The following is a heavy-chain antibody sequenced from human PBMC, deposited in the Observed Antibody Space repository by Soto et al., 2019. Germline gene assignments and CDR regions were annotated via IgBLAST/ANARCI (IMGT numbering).Heavy chain of an antibody. J-gene: IGHJ4*02. CDR1: GGTFSSYT. D-gene: IGHD3-9*01. CDR2: IIPILGIA. V-gene: IGHV1-69*02. Sequence: QVQLVQSGAEVKKPGSSVKVSCKASGGTFSSYTISWVRQAPGQGLEWMGRIIPILGIANYAQKFQGRVTITADKSTRTDYMELSSLRSEDTAVYYCARGDYDILTGYYGFFVYLGQGTLVTVSS. CDR3: ARGDYDILTGYYGFFVY.